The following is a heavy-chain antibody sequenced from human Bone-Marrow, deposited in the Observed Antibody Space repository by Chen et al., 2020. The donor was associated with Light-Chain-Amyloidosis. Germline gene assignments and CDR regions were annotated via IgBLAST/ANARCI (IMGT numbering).Heavy chain of an antibody. Sequence: QVQLQESGPGLVKPSQTLSLTCTVSGDSLFNDKYYWHWIRQPAGKGLEWIGRVYNSGSTRYNPSLKSRITISVNTAKNQFSINLTSMTATDTAVYYCARARLNMVRGVAPYYFDYWGQGTLVTVSS. J-gene: IGHJ4*02. CDR3: ARARLNMVRGVAPYYFDY. V-gene: IGHV4-61*02. D-gene: IGHD3-10*01. CDR1: GDSLFNDKYY. CDR2: VYNSGST.